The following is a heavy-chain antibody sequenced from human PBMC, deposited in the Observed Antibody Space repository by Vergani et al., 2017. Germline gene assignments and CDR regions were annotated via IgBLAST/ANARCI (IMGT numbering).Heavy chain of an antibody. Sequence: QVQLVESGGGVVQPGRSLRLSCAASGFTFSSYAMHWVRQAPGKGLEWVAVISYDGSNKYYLDSVKGRFTISRDNSNNTLYLEMNSLRAEDTAVYYCAKRGHSGYDSVAFDSWGQGTLVIVSS. D-gene: IGHD5-12*01. CDR2: ISYDGSNK. CDR1: GFTFSSYA. J-gene: IGHJ4*02. CDR3: AKRGHSGYDSVAFDS. V-gene: IGHV3-30-3*02.